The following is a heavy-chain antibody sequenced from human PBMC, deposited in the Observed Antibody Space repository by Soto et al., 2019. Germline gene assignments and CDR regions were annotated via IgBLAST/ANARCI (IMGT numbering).Heavy chain of an antibody. CDR3: ARGQEVGDHFFES. J-gene: IGHJ4*02. CDR1: GFTFSGFD. Sequence: GWSLRLSCEASGFTFSGFDMHLVRQPTGKGLEWVSTIGTAGDTYYAVSVKGRFTISRDNAKNSLSLQMNSLRAGDTAVYFCARGQEVGDHFFESWGKGTQVTVSS. CDR2: IGTAGDT. D-gene: IGHD2-21*01. V-gene: IGHV3-13*01.